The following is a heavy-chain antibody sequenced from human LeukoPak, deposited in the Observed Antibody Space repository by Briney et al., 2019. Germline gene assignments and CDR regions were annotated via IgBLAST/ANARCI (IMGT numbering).Heavy chain of an antibody. Sequence: PSQTLSLTCTVSGGSISSGGYYWSWIRQHPGKGLEWIGYIYYSGSTYYNPSLKSRFTISVDTSKNQFSLKLSSVTAADTAVYYCARAHYGDPLLHYFDYWGQGTLVTVSS. CDR2: IYYSGST. CDR3: ARAHYGDPLLHYFDY. J-gene: IGHJ4*02. V-gene: IGHV4-31*03. CDR1: GGSISSGGYY. D-gene: IGHD4-17*01.